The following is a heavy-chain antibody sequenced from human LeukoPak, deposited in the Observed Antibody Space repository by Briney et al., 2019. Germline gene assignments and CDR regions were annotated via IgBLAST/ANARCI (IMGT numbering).Heavy chain of an antibody. V-gene: IGHV3-23*01. CDR1: GFTFSSYA. CDR3: AKLRFRSIAAAGTNNWFDP. D-gene: IGHD6-13*01. J-gene: IGHJ5*02. Sequence: GGSLRLSCAASGFTFSSYAMSWVRQAPGTGLEWVSAISGSGGSTYYADSVKGRFTISRDNSKNTLYLQMNSLRAEDTAVYYCAKLRFRSIAAAGTNNWFDPWGQGTLVTVSS. CDR2: ISGSGGST.